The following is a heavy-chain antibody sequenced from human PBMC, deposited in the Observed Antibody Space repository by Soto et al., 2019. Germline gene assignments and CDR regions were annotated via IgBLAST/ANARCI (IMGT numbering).Heavy chain of an antibody. V-gene: IGHV2-5*01. J-gene: IGHJ4*02. CDR1: GFSFSTTGAG. Sequence: QIALKESGPTLVKPSQTLTLTCTFSGFSFSTTGAGVGWIRQPPGKALEWLALIFWNDAKRYTPSLRSRLTFIMDTSKNQVVLTMTNVDPVDTATYYCAYRRGGSSSGGNFDYWGQGTPVTVYS. D-gene: IGHD2-15*01. CDR2: IFWNDAK. CDR3: AYRRGGSSSGGNFDY.